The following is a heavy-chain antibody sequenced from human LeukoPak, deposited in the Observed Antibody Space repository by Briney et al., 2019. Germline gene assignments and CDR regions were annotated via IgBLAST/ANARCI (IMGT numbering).Heavy chain of an antibody. CDR3: ASPSIAAALFDP. D-gene: IGHD6-13*01. CDR2: ISYDGSNK. J-gene: IGHJ5*02. V-gene: IGHV3-30*04. Sequence: GGSLRLSCAASGFTFSSYAMHWVCQAPGKGLEWVAVISYDGSNKYYADSVKGRFTISRDNSKNALYLQMNSLRAEDTAVYYCASPSIAAALFDPWGQGTLVTVSS. CDR1: GFTFSSYA.